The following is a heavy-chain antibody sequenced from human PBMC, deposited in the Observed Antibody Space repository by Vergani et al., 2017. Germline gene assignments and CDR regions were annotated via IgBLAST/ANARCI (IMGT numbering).Heavy chain of an antibody. D-gene: IGHD2-15*01. CDR3: AKDRGGSYGGFDY. V-gene: IGHV3-23*01. Sequence: EVQLLESGGGLVQSGGSRRLSCVVSGFTFSGYAMNWVRQAPGKGLEWVSFISGNGDSTYYADSVKGRFIVSRDNSKNTVYLQMNSVRVDETAVYYCAKDRGGSYGGFDYWGQGTQVTVSS. CDR2: ISGNGDST. J-gene: IGHJ4*02. CDR1: GFTFSGYA.